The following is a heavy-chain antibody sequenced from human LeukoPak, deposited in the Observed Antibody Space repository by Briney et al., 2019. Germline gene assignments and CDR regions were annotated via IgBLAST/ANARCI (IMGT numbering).Heavy chain of an antibody. J-gene: IGHJ4*02. CDR1: DYSISSGYY. Sequence: SETLSLTCTVSDYSISSGYYWGWIRQPPGKGLEWIGSIYHSGSTDYNPSLKSRVTISIDTSKNQFSLKLSSVTAADTAVYYCASLYGDSSGYRDYWGQGTLVTVSS. V-gene: IGHV4-38-2*02. D-gene: IGHD3-22*01. CDR3: ASLYGDSSGYRDY. CDR2: IYHSGST.